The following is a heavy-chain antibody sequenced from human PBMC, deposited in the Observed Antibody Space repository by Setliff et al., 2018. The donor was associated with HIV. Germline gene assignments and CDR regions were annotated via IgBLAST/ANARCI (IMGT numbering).Heavy chain of an antibody. J-gene: IGHJ2*01. Sequence: ASVKVSCKASGYTFSDYYLHWVRQAPGQGLEWMGWINSYNGNTKFAQKFQGRVTMTTDTSTTTAFMELRGLTPDDTAVYYCARGHHFYWYFDLWGPGTLVTVSS. V-gene: IGHV1-18*04. CDR1: GYTFSDYY. CDR2: INSYNGNT. CDR3: ARGHHFYWYFDL.